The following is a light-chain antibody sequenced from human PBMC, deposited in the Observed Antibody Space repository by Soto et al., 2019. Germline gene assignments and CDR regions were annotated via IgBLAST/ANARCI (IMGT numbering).Light chain of an antibody. CDR2: VNSDGSH. CDR1: SGHSSYA. J-gene: IGLJ2*01. Sequence: QSVLTQSPSASASLGASVKLTCTLSSGHSSYAIAWHQQQPEKGPRFLMKVNSDGSHSKGGGIPDRFSGSSSGAERYLTISSLQSEDEADYYCQTWGTVVFGGGTKLTVL. CDR3: QTWGTVV. V-gene: IGLV4-69*01.